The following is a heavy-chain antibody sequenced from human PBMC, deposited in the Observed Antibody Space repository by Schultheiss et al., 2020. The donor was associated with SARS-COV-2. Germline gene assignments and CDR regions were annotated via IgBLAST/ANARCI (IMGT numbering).Heavy chain of an antibody. Sequence: SETLSLTCAVSGGSISSGGYSWSWIRQPPGKGLEWIGEINHSGSTNYNPSLKSRVTISVDTSKNQFSLKLSSVTAADTAVYYCARSAAAVRTVDYWGQGTLVTVSS. CDR1: GGSISSGGYS. CDR3: ARSAAAVRTVDY. V-gene: IGHV4-30-2*01. CDR2: INHSGST. D-gene: IGHD6-13*01. J-gene: IGHJ4*02.